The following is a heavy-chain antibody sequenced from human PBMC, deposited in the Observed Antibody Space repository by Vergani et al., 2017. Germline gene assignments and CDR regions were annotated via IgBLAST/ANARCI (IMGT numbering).Heavy chain of an antibody. Sequence: QVQLQESGPGLVKPSETLSLTCTVSGGSISSHYWSWIRQPPGKGLEWIGYIYCSGSTNYNPSLKSRVTISVDTSKNQFSLKLSSVTAADTAVYYCAREQGGSSDYWGQGTLVTVSS. CDR3: AREQGGSSDY. CDR2: IYCSGST. V-gene: IGHV4-59*11. D-gene: IGHD6-13*01. J-gene: IGHJ4*02. CDR1: GGSISSHY.